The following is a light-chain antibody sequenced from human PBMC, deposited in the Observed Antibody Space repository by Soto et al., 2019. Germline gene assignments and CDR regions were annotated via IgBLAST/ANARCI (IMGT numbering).Light chain of an antibody. J-gene: IGKJ4*01. V-gene: IGKV4-1*01. CDR2: WAS. Sequence: DIVMTQSPDSLAVSLGERATINCKSSQSVLYSSNNKNYLAWYQQKPGQSPKLLIYWASTRESGVPDRFSGSGSGTDFTLTISSLQAEDVAVYYCQQYHSTPLTFGGGTKVEI. CDR3: QQYHSTPLT. CDR1: QSVLYSSNNKNY.